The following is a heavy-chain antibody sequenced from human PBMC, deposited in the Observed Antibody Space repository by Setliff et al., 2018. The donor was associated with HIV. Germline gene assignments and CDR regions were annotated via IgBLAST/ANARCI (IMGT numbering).Heavy chain of an antibody. CDR2: MHSSGST. CDR3: ARPIPYGLDWYFDL. J-gene: IGHJ2*01. CDR1: GGSISRYY. D-gene: IGHD4-17*01. V-gene: IGHV4-4*09. Sequence: KSSETLSLTCTVSGGSISRYYWSWIRQSPGKGLEFIGYMHSSGSTNYNPSLETRVTLSVDTSKSQFSLKLTSVTASDTAMYYCARPIPYGLDWYFDLWGRDTLVTVSS.